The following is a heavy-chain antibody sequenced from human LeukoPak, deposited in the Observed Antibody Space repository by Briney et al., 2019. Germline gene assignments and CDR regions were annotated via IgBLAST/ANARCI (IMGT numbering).Heavy chain of an antibody. CDR2: IYYSGST. J-gene: IGHJ4*02. CDR1: GGSISSYY. V-gene: IGHV4-59*12. Sequence: PSETLSLTCTVSGGSISSYYWSWIRQPPGKGLEWIGYIYYSGSTNYNPSLKSRVTISVDTSKNQFSLKLSSVTAADTAVYYCARDPFVRGVWLELPNWGQGTLVTVSS. CDR3: ARDPFVRGVWLELPN. D-gene: IGHD3-10*02.